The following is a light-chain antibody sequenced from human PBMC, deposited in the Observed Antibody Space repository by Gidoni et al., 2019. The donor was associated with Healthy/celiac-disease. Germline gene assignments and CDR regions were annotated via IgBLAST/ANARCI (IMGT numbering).Light chain of an antibody. CDR1: QSVSSSY. CDR3: QQYGSSPGA. J-gene: IGKJ4*01. CDR2: GAS. Sequence: EILLTQSPGTLSLSPGERATLSCRASQSVSSSYLAWYQQKPGQAPRLLIYGASSRATGIPDRFSGSGSGTEFTLTISRLEPEDFAVYYRQQYGSSPGAFGGGNKVEIK. V-gene: IGKV3-20*01.